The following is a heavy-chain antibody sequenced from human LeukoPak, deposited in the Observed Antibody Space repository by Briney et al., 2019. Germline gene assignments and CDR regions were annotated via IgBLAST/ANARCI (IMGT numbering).Heavy chain of an antibody. V-gene: IGHV3-7*01. J-gene: IGHJ6*02. CDR3: ARDHYDILTGYPYGMDV. CDR2: IKQDGSEK. Sequence: GGSLRLSCAASGFTFSSYWMSWVRQAPGKGLEWVANIKQDGSEKYYVDSVKGRFTISRDNAKNSLCLQMNSLRAEDTAVYYCARDHYDILTGYPYGMDVWGQGTTVTVSS. D-gene: IGHD3-9*01. CDR1: GFTFSSYW.